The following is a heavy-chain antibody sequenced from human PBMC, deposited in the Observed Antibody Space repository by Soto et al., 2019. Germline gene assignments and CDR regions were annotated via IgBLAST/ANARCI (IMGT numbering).Heavy chain of an antibody. CDR1: SGPSSSHN. CDR3: VRQGIGNLHGLVDV. Sequence: QVQLQQSGPGLVKPSETLSLTCTVSSGPSSSHNWGWIRQPPGRGLEWIGYVYYTGGTSYNPSLKSRVTISADTSTNRISLTLSSVTAADTAVYYCVRQGIGNLHGLVDVWGQGTTVSVSS. V-gene: IGHV4-59*08. D-gene: IGHD1-1*01. CDR2: VYYTGGT. J-gene: IGHJ6*02.